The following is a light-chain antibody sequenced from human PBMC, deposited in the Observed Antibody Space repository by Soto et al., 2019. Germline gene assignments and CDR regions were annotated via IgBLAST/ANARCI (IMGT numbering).Light chain of an antibody. CDR1: QSISDT. CDR2: GAS. V-gene: IGKV3-15*01. CDR3: QQYNNWPSIT. J-gene: IGKJ5*01. Sequence: ETVMTQSPATLSVSPGGRATLSCRASQSISDTLAWYQQKPGQAPRLLIYGASTRATGIPARFSGSGSGTEFTLTISSLQSEDFAVYYCQQYNNWPSITFGQGTRLEIK.